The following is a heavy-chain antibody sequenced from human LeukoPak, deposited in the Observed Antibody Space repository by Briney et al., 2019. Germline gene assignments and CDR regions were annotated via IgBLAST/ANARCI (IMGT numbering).Heavy chain of an antibody. J-gene: IGHJ4*02. V-gene: IGHV1-69*05. CDR3: ASPSGDGYNGGFDY. CDR2: IIPIFGTA. Sequence: GASVKVSCKASGGTFSSYAISWVRQAPGQGLEWMGGIIPIFGTANYAQKFQGRVTITTDESTSTAYMELRSLRSEDTAVYYCASPSGDGYNGGFDYWGQGTLVTVSS. D-gene: IGHD5-24*01. CDR1: GGTFSSYA.